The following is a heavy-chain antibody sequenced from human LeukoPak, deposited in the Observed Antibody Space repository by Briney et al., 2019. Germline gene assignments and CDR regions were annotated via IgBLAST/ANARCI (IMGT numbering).Heavy chain of an antibody. CDR3: ASGGYDWDAYDY. CDR2: IRPGGGST. V-gene: IGHV1-46*01. J-gene: IGHJ4*02. CDR1: GNSN. D-gene: IGHD5-12*01. Sequence: ASVNVSCKDSGNSNIHWVRQTPGQGPEWMGLIRPGGGSTCYAQRFQVRVTMTRDRSTSIVYMELSSLRSEDTAVYFCASGGYDWDAYDYWGQGTPVTVSS.